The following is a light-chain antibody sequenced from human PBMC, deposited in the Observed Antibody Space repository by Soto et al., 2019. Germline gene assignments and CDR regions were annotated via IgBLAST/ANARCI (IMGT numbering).Light chain of an antibody. CDR2: GAS. V-gene: IGKV3-20*01. CDR3: LSGHSRP. Sequence: EIILTQSPDTLSLSPGERATLSCRASQTVSSNYLAWCQQRPGQAPRLLIYGASTRAAGIPDRFSGSGSGTDFTLTISSLQPEDFATYFCLSGHSRPFGGGTKVEIK. J-gene: IGKJ4*01. CDR1: QTVSSNY.